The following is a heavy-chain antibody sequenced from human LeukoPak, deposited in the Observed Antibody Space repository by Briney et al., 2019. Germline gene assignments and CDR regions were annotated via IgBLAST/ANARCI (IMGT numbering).Heavy chain of an antibody. CDR1: GYTFTSYG. J-gene: IGHJ4*02. CDR3: ARQESHFDWLLGNDVPFDY. V-gene: IGHV1-18*01. D-gene: IGHD3-9*01. CDR2: ISAYNGNT. Sequence: ASVKVSCKASGYTFTSYGISWVRQAPGQGLEWMGWISAYNGNTNYAQKFLGRVTMTTDTSTSTAYMELRSLRSDDTAVYYCARQESHFDWLLGNDVPFDYWGQGTLVTVSS.